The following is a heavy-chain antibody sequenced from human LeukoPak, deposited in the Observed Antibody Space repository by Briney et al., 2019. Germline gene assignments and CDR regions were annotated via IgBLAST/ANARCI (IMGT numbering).Heavy chain of an antibody. Sequence: PGGSLRLSCAASGFTFSTYWMSWVRQAPGKWLEWVANIKQDGSEKYYVDSVKGRFTISRDNAKNSLYLQMNSLRAEDTAVYYCATTQRSIGRYGNAFDIWGQGTMVTVSS. CDR1: GFTFSTYW. CDR2: IKQDGSEK. D-gene: IGHD6-19*01. J-gene: IGHJ3*02. V-gene: IGHV3-7*01. CDR3: ATTQRSIGRYGNAFDI.